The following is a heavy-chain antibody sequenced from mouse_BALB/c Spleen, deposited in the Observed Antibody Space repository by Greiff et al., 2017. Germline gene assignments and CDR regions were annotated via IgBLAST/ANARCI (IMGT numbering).Heavy chain of an antibody. CDR1: GYSITSCY. CDR3: ARSLNWFDY. J-gene: IGHJ2*01. Sequence: EVQLQESGPSLVKPSQTLSLSCSVTGYSITSCYWNWIRKFPGNKLEYMGYISYSGSTYYNPSLKSRISITRDTSKNQYYLQLNSVTTEDTATYYCARSLNWFDYWGQGTTLTVSS. CDR2: ISYSGST. V-gene: IGHV3-8*02. D-gene: IGHD4-1*02.